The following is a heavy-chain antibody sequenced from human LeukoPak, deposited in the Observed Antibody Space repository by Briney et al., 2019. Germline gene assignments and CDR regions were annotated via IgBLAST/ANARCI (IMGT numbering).Heavy chain of an antibody. CDR2: ISAVGGNT. D-gene: IGHD2-8*01. V-gene: IGHV3-23*01. CDR3: AKGNGDFDH. Sequence: GGSLRLSCTASGFTLGDYGVNWVRQAPGRGLQWVSSISAVGGNTYYADSVKGRFTISRDDSKNTLYLQMNSLRAEDTAVYFCAKGNGDFDHWGQGTLVTVSS. CDR1: GFTLGDYG. J-gene: IGHJ4*02.